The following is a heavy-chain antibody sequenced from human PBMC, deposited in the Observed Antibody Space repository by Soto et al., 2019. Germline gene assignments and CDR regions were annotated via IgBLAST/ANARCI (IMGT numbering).Heavy chain of an antibody. Sequence: ASVKVSCKGSGYTITGYYMYWVRQAPGQGLEWMGWINPNSGGTNYAQKFQGWVTMTRDTSISTAYMELSRLRSDDTAVYYCATSGIAAAVDSQHSDQGTLVTVSS. D-gene: IGHD6-13*01. CDR3: ATSGIAAAVDSQH. CDR1: GYTITGYY. J-gene: IGHJ1*01. CDR2: INPNSGGT. V-gene: IGHV1-2*04.